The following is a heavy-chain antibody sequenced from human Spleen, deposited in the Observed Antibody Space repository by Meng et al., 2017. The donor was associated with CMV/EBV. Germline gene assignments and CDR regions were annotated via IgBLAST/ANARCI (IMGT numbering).Heavy chain of an antibody. CDR1: GFTFSYYY. CDR3: AKEKYSGSYYFDY. J-gene: IGHJ4*02. CDR2: ISGSGGST. D-gene: IGHD1-26*01. Sequence: GGSLRLSCAASGFTFSYYYMSGVRQAPGKGLEWVSAISGSGGSTYYADSVKGRFTISRDNSKNTLYLQMNSLRAEDTAVYYCAKEKYSGSYYFDYWGQGTLVTVSS. V-gene: IGHV3-23*01.